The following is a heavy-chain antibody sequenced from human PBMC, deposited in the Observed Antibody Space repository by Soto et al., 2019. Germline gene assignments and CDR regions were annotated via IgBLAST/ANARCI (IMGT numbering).Heavy chain of an antibody. CDR2: ISAYNGNT. V-gene: IGHV1-18*04. Sequence: QVQLVQSGAEVKKPGASVKVYCKSSGYTFTSYGISWVRQAPGQGLEWMGWISAYNGNTNYAQKLQGRVTMTTDTSTSTAYMELRSLRSYDTAVYYCARDRPSSFIAARHGRLDYCCQGTLVTVSS. CDR1: GYTFTSYG. CDR3: ARDRPSSFIAARHGRLDY. J-gene: IGHJ4*02. D-gene: IGHD6-6*01.